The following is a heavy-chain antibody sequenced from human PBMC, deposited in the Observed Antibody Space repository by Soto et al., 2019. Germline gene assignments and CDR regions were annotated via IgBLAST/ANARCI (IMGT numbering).Heavy chain of an antibody. J-gene: IGHJ6*03. D-gene: IGHD2-15*01. V-gene: IGHV1-8*01. CDR2: MNPNSGNT. CDR3: AGGYCSGGSCVFPYNYYYYMDV. Sequence: ASVKVSCKACGYTFTSYDINWVRQATGQGLEWMGWMNPNSGNTGYAQKFQGRVTMTRNTSISTAYMELSSLRSEDTAVYYCAGGYCSGGSCVFPYNYYYYMDVWSKGTTVTVSS. CDR1: GYTFTSYD.